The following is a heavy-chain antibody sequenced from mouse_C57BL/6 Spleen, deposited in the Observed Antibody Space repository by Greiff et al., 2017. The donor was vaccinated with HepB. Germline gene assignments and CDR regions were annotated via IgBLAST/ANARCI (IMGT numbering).Heavy chain of an antibody. CDR2: INPYNGGT. CDR1: GYTFTDYY. Sequence: VQLQQSGPVLVKPGASVKMSCKASGYTFTDYYMNWVKQSHGKSLEWIGVINPYNGGTSYNQKFKGKATLTVDKSSSTAYMELNSLTSEDSAVYYCAREGDDYGYFDYWGQGTTLTVSS. J-gene: IGHJ2*01. V-gene: IGHV1-19*01. D-gene: IGHD2-4*01. CDR3: AREGDDYGYFDY.